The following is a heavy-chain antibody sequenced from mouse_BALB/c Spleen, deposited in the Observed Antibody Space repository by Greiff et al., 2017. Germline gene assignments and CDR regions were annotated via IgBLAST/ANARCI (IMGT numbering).Heavy chain of an antibody. J-gene: IGHJ4*01. D-gene: IGHD2-4*01. CDR2: ICAGGST. Sequence: VMLVESGPGLVAPSQSLSITCTVSGFSLTSYGVHWVRQPPGKGLEWLGVICAGGSTNYNSALMSRLSISKDNSKSQVFLKMNSLQTDDTAMYYCARGLRIYYAMDYWGQGTSVTVSS. CDR3: ARGLRIYYAMDY. V-gene: IGHV2-9*02. CDR1: GFSLTSYG.